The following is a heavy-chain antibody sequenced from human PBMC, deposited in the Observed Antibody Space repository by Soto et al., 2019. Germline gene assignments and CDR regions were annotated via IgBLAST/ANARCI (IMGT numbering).Heavy chain of an antibody. CDR1: GGSISSGGYS. CDR2: IYHSGST. Sequence: SSETLSLTCAVSGGSISSGGYSWSWIRQPPGKGLEWIGYIYHSGSTYCNPSLKSRVTISVDRSKNQFSLKLSSVTAADTAVYYCARGGVTGTYYYYYGMDVWGQGTTVTVSS. D-gene: IGHD1-20*01. V-gene: IGHV4-30-2*01. CDR3: ARGGVTGTYYYYYGMDV. J-gene: IGHJ6*02.